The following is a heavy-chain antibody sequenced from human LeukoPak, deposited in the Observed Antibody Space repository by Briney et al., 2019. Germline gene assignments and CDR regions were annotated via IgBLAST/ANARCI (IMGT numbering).Heavy chain of an antibody. J-gene: IGHJ4*02. CDR2: ISYDGSNK. D-gene: IGHD5-18*01. CDR1: GFTFSSCA. Sequence: GGSLRLSCAASGFTFSSCAMHWVRQAPGKGLEWVAVISYDGSNKYYADSVKGRFTISRDNSKNTLYLQMDSLRAEDTAVYYCASDRGYSLNPFDYWGQGTLVTVSS. V-gene: IGHV3-30-3*01. CDR3: ASDRGYSLNPFDY.